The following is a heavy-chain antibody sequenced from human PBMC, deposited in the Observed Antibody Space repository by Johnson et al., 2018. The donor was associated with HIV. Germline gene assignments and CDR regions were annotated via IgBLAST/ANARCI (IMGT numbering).Heavy chain of an antibody. J-gene: IGHJ3*02. CDR1: GFTFSSYG. Sequence: CAASGFTFSSYGMHWVRQAPGKGLEWVALISSDGNREHYADSLKGRFTISRDNSKNTLYLQMNTLRAEDTAVYYCGGVGRTGSAFDMWGLGTMVTVSS. CDR3: GGVGRTGSAFDM. V-gene: IGHV3-30*03. CDR2: ISSDGNRE. D-gene: IGHD2-15*01.